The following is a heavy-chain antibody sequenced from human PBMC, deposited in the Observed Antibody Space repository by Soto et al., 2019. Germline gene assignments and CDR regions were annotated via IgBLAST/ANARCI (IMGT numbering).Heavy chain of an antibody. CDR3: SRRDYGGFLDY. D-gene: IGHD4-17*01. CDR2: INPSGGST. J-gene: IGHJ4*02. CDR1: GYTFTSYD. V-gene: IGHV1-46*03. Sequence: ASVKVSCKASGYTFTSYDINWVRQAPGQGLEWMGIINPSGGSTSYAQNFQGRVTMTRDTSTSTVYMELSSLRSEDTAVYYCSRRDYGGFLDYWGQGTPVTVSS.